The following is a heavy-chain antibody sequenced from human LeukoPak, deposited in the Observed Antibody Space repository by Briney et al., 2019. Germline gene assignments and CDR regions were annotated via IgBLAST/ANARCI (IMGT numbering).Heavy chain of an antibody. J-gene: IGHJ3*02. CDR3: AREGGIVVVISAFDI. CDR2: IYYSGST. D-gene: IGHD3-22*01. CDR1: GGSISSSSYY. Sequence: KSSETLSLTCTVSGGSISSSSYYWGWIRQPPGKGLEWIGSIYYSGSTYYNPSLKSRVTISVDTSKNQFSLKLSSVTAADTAVYYCAREGGIVVVISAFDIWGQGTMVTVSS. V-gene: IGHV4-39*07.